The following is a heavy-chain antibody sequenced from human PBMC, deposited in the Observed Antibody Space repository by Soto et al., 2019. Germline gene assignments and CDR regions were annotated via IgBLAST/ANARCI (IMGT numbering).Heavy chain of an antibody. CDR1: GYTFTSYD. CDR2: MNPNSGNT. Sequence: ASVKVSCKASGYTFTSYDINWVRQATGQGLEWMGWMNPNSGNTGYAQKFQGRVTMTRNTSISTAYMELSSLRSEDTAVYYCARGGTTTGLEVRYYYYYYMDVWGKGTTVTVSS. D-gene: IGHD3-3*01. V-gene: IGHV1-8*01. CDR3: ARGGTTTGLEVRYYYYYYMDV. J-gene: IGHJ6*03.